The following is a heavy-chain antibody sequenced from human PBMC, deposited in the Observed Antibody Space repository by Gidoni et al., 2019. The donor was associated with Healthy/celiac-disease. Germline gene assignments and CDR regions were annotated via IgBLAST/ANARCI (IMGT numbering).Heavy chain of an antibody. J-gene: IGHJ6*02. Sequence: EVQLVESGGGLIQPGGSLRLSCAASGFTVSSNYLSWVRQAPGKGLEWVSVIYSGGSTYYADSVKGRFTISRYNSKNPLYLQMHSLRAEDTAVYYCARDKFGGYSYGRDDYYYYYGMDVWGQGTTVTVSS. D-gene: IGHD5-18*01. CDR1: GFTVSSNY. CDR2: IYSGGST. CDR3: ARDKFGGYSYGRDDYYYYYGMDV. V-gene: IGHV3-53*01.